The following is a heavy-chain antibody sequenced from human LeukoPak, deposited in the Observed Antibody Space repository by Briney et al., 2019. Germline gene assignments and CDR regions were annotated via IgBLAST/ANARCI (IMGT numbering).Heavy chain of an antibody. J-gene: IGHJ4*02. D-gene: IGHD2-15*01. V-gene: IGHV4-38-2*01. CDR2: IYHSGST. CDR1: GYSISSGNY. Sequence: PSETLSLTCAVSGYSISSGNYWGWIRQPPGKGLEWIGSIYHSGSTYYNPSLKSRVTISVDTSKNQFSLKLSSVTAADTAVYYCASLRYCSGGSCQHFDYWGQGTLVTVSS. CDR3: ASLRYCSGGSCQHFDY.